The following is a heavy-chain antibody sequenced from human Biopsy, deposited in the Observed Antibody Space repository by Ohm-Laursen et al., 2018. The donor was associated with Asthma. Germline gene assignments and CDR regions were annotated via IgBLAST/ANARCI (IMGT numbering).Heavy chain of an antibody. CDR1: GFTFGDYW. Sequence: SLRLSSAASGFTFGDYWMSWVRQVPGKGLEWVANIKHDGSEKNHVDSLKGRFTISRDNAKNSLYLQMNSLRAEDTAVYYCARTFHFWSPYHAEHYQLWGQGTLVTASS. CDR3: ARTFHFWSPYHAEHYQL. CDR2: IKHDGSEK. V-gene: IGHV3-7*01. J-gene: IGHJ1*01. D-gene: IGHD3-3*02.